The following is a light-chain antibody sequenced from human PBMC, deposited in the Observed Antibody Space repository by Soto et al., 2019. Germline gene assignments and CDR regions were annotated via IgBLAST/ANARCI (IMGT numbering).Light chain of an antibody. Sequence: QSVLTQPPSVSAAPGQKVTISCSGSSSNIGNNYVSWYQQLPGTAPKVLIYENNKRPSGIPDRFSGSKSGTSATLGITGLQTGDEAFYYCGTWDSSLSAEWVFGGGTKLTVL. CDR3: GTWDSSLSAEWV. V-gene: IGLV1-51*02. J-gene: IGLJ3*02. CDR1: SSNIGNNY. CDR2: ENN.